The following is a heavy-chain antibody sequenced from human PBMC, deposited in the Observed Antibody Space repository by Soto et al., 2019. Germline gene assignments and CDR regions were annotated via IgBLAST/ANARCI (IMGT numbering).Heavy chain of an antibody. D-gene: IGHD3-22*01. CDR2: IYPGDSDT. Sequence: GESLKISCNGSGYSFTSYWIGWVRQMPGKGLEWMGIIYPGDSDTRYSPSFQGQVTISADKSISTAYLQWSSLKASDTAMYYCARQTGAGNYYDSSGYYAYWGQGTLVTVSS. V-gene: IGHV5-51*01. CDR1: GYSFTSYW. CDR3: ARQTGAGNYYDSSGYYAY. J-gene: IGHJ4*02.